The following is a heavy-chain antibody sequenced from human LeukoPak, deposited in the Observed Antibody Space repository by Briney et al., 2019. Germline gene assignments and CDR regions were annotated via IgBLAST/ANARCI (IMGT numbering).Heavy chain of an antibody. V-gene: IGHV3-7*01. CDR2: IKTDGSEK. CDR1: GFSFTKTW. Sequence: PGGSLRLSCAASGFSFTKTWMTWVRQAPGKGLECVANIKTDGSEKYYVDSVRGRFTISRDNAKNSLYLQMNSLRVEDTAIYYCAGDLNHDSSGWSQGTLVTVSS. J-gene: IGHJ4*02. CDR3: AGDLNHDSSG. D-gene: IGHD3-22*01.